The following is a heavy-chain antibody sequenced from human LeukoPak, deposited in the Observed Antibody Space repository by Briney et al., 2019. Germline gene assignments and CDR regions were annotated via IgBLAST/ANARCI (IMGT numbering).Heavy chain of an antibody. CDR1: GGTFSSYA. Sequence: SVKVSCKASGGTFSSYAISWVRQAPGQGLEWMGRIIPILGIANYAQKIQGRVTITADKSTSTAYMELSSLRSEATAVYYCARDSHITFGGVTGGYGWFDPWGQGTLVTVSS. CDR3: ARDSHITFGGVTGGYGWFDP. CDR2: IIPILGIA. V-gene: IGHV1-69*04. J-gene: IGHJ5*02. D-gene: IGHD3-16*01.